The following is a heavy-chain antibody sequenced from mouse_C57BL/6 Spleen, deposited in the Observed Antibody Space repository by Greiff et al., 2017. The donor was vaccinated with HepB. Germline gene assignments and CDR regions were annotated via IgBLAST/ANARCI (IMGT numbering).Heavy chain of an antibody. J-gene: IGHJ4*01. CDR3: ANYGNYDYYAMDY. CDR2: IHPNSGST. D-gene: IGHD2-1*01. Sequence: VQLQQPGAELVKPGASVKLSCKASGYTFTSYWMHWVKQRPGQGLEWIGMIHPNSGSTNYNEKFKSKATLTVDKSSSTAYMQLSSLTSEYSAVYYCANYGNYDYYAMDYWGQGTSVTVSS. CDR1: GYTFTSYW. V-gene: IGHV1-64*01.